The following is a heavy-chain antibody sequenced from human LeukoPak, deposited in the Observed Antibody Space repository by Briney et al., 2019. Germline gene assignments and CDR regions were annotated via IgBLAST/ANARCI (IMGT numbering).Heavy chain of an antibody. J-gene: IGHJ4*02. V-gene: IGHV3-9*01. Sequence: GGSLRLSCAASGFTFDNYVMHWVRQPPGKGLEWVSGIDWDSGNIGYVDSVKGRFTVSRDDAKNSLYLQMNSLRAEDTALYYCAKAGFSSGWYDVDYWGQGTLVTVSS. CDR1: GFTFDNYV. CDR2: IDWDSGNI. CDR3: AKAGFSSGWYDVDY. D-gene: IGHD6-13*01.